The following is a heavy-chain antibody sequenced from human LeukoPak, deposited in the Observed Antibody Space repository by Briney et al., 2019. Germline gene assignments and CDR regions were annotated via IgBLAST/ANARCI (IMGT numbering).Heavy chain of an antibody. CDR1: GFTFDDYA. CDR2: ISWNSGSI. J-gene: IGHJ5*02. D-gene: IGHD6-19*01. V-gene: IGHV3-9*01. Sequence: GGSLRLSCAASGFTFDDYAMHWVRQAPGKGLEWVSGISWNSGSIGYADSVKGRFAISRDNAKNSLYLQMNSLRAEDTALYYCAKGSVAGTRDNWFDPWGQGTLVTVSS. CDR3: AKGSVAGTRDNWFDP.